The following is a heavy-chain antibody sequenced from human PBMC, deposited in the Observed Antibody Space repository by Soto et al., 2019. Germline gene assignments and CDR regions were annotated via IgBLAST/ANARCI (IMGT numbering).Heavy chain of an antibody. J-gene: IGHJ4*02. CDR1: GGSISSGGYY. D-gene: IGHD6-13*01. V-gene: IGHV4-31*03. Sequence: SETLSLTCTVSGGSISSGGYYWSWIRQHPGKGLEWIGFISYSGSTSYNPSLKSRVSISADTSKNHCSLRVSSVTASDTAVYYCAREVSTHFEYWGQGTLVTVSS. CDR2: ISYSGST. CDR3: AREVSTHFEY.